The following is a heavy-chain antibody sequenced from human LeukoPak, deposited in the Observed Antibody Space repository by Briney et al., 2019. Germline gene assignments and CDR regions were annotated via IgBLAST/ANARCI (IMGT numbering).Heavy chain of an antibody. CDR3: AELGITMIGDV. CDR2: ISSSGSDI. D-gene: IGHD3-10*02. Sequence: GGSLRLSCAASGFTFSNYEMHWVRQAPGKGLEWVSYISSSGSDIYYADSVKGRFTISRDSAKNSLYLQMNSLRAEDTAVYYCAELGITMIGDVWGKGTTVTVSS. J-gene: IGHJ6*04. CDR1: GFTFSNYE. V-gene: IGHV3-48*03.